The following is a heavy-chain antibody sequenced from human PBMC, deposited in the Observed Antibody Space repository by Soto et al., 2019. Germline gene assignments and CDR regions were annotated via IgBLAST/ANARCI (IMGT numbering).Heavy chain of an antibody. CDR2: IYPGDSDT. D-gene: IGHD3-22*01. V-gene: IGHV5-51*01. CDR3: ARQKGYDSSGYYRYRNYYYYGMDV. J-gene: IGHJ6*02. CDR1: GYSFTSYW. Sequence: GESLKISCKGSGYSFTSYWIGWVRQMPGKGLEWMGIIYPGDSDTRYSPSFQGQVTISADKSISTAYLQWSSLKASDTAMYYCARQKGYDSSGYYRYRNYYYYGMDVWGQGTTVTVS.